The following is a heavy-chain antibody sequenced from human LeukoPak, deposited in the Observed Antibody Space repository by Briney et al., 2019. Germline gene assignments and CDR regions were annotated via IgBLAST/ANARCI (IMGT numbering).Heavy chain of an antibody. Sequence: HPGGSLRLSCAASRFTFSTYAMSWVRRAPGKGLEWVSGITGSGNTAFYADSVKGRFTISRDNSKNTLYLQMNSLRAEDTAVYYCAKVIRSSGWYVDSWGQGTLVTVSS. V-gene: IGHV3-23*01. J-gene: IGHJ4*02. CDR3: AKVIRSSGWYVDS. CDR1: RFTFSTYA. D-gene: IGHD6-19*01. CDR2: ITGSGNTA.